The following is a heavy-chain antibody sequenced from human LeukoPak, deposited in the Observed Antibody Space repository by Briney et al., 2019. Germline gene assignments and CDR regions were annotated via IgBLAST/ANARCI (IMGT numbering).Heavy chain of an antibody. CDR3: ARGGPQWLVLRKRFYFDS. CDR2: ISPSGGGT. Sequence: GASVNVSCKSSGYXFTSYYIHWVRQAPGQGLEWMGLISPSGGGTGYAQNFQGRVTMTRDTSTSTVYMELSSLRSEDTAVYFCARGGPQWLVLRKRFYFDSWGQGTLVTVSS. D-gene: IGHD6-19*01. J-gene: IGHJ4*02. CDR1: GYXFTSYY. V-gene: IGHV1-46*01.